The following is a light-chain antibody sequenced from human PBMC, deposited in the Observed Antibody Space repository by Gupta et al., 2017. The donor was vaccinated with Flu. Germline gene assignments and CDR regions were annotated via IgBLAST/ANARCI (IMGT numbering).Light chain of an antibody. V-gene: IGLV4-69*01. Sequence: QLVLTQSPSASASLGASVKPTCTLSRGYSSYVTAWHQQQPGKGPRYLMKVNSDGSYSKGDGIPDRFSGSSSGAERYLSISSLQSEDEADYYCQTWDIGTYVVFGGGTKLTVL. CDR1: RGYSSYV. J-gene: IGLJ2*01. CDR2: VNSDGSY. CDR3: QTWDIGTYVV.